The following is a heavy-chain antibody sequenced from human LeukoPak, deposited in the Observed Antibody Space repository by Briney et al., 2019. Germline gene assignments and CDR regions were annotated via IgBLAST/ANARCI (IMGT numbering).Heavy chain of an antibody. D-gene: IGHD6-19*01. J-gene: IGHJ4*02. CDR1: GYTFTSHG. CDR3: ARLPADTAGWRFDY. Sequence: ASVKVSCKASGYTFTSHGISWVRQAPGQGLEWIGWISAYNGNTNYAQKLQGRVTMTTDTSTSTAYMELRSLRSDDTAVYYCARLPADTAGWRFDYWGQGTLVTVSS. CDR2: ISAYNGNT. V-gene: IGHV1-18*01.